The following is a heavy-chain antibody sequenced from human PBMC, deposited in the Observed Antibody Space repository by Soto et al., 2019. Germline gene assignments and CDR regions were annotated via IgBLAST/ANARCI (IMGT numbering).Heavy chain of an antibody. D-gene: IGHD2-15*01. CDR3: ARARYCSGGSCEGFDY. Sequence: LSLTCTVSGGSISSGGYCWSCIRQHPGKGLEWIGYIYYSGSTYYNPSLKSRVTISVDTSKNQFSLKLSSVTAADTAVYYCARARYCSGGSCEGFDYWGQGTLVTVSS. J-gene: IGHJ4*02. CDR2: IYYSGST. CDR1: GGSISSGGYC. V-gene: IGHV4-31*03.